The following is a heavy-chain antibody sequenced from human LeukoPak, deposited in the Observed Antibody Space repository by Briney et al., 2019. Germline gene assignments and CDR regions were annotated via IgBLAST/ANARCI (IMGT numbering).Heavy chain of an antibody. Sequence: GGSLRLSCAASGFTFSSYGMHWVRQAPGKGLEWVAVIWYDGSNKYYADSVKGRFTISRDNSKNTLYLQMNSLRAEDTAVYYCARGEGGSGYPPIDYWGQGTLVT. CDR2: IWYDGSNK. V-gene: IGHV3-33*01. D-gene: IGHD3-22*01. CDR3: ARGEGGSGYPPIDY. J-gene: IGHJ4*02. CDR1: GFTFSSYG.